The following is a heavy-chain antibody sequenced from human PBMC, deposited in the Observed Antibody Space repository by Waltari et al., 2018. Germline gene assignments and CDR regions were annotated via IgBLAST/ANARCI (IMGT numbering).Heavy chain of an antibody. D-gene: IGHD3-10*01. CDR3: AKGLGDRYFDL. V-gene: IGHV3-23*01. CDR2: KSGGSGVT. CDR1: GFSVSSYA. J-gene: IGHJ2*01. Sequence: EMQLLESGGGLARPRGSLRLSGVASGFSVSSYAMGWVRHAPGKGLEWVSTKSGGSGVTSYAASVRGRFTIARDNSKNTLYLQMNSLRDEDAALYYCAKGLGDRYFDLWGRGTLVTVSS.